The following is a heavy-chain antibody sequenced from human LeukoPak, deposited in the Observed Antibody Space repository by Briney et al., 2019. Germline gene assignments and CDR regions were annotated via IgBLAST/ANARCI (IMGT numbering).Heavy chain of an antibody. CDR3: ARGPPSAAIAYSSSWYFDY. V-gene: IGHV4-34*01. D-gene: IGHD6-13*01. J-gene: IGHJ4*02. CDR2: INHSGST. CDR1: GFTFSSYA. Sequence: GSLRLSCAASGFTFSSYAMSWVRQAPGKGLEWIGEINHSGSTNYNPSLKSRVTISVDTSKNQFSLKLSSVTAADTAVYCCARGPPSAAIAYSSSWYFDYWGQGTLVTVSS.